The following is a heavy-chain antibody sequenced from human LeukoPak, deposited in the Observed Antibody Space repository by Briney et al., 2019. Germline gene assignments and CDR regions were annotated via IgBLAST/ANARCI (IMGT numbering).Heavy chain of an antibody. J-gene: IGHJ4*02. CDR2: IYYTGST. CDR1: GGSISSYY. Sequence: SETLSLTCTVTGGSISSYYWSWIRQPPGKGLEWIGYIYYTGSTNYNPSLKSRVTISVDTSKNQFSLKLSSVTAADTAVYYCARQQLSPLYYFDNWGQGTLVTVSS. D-gene: IGHD6-13*01. V-gene: IGHV4-59*01. CDR3: ARQQLSPLYYFDN.